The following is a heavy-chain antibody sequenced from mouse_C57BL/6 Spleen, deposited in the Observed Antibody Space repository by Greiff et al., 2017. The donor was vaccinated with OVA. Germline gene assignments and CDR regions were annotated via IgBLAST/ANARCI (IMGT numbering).Heavy chain of an antibody. Sequence: QVHLQQPGTELVKPGASVKLSCKASGYSFTSYWMHWVKQRPGQGLEWIGIIHPSSGGTNYNEQFKSKATLTVDKSSSTAYMQLSSLTSEDSAVYYCARWGGGCDFDDWGTGTTLTAAS. J-gene: IGHJ1*03. D-gene: IGHD1-1*02. V-gene: IGHV1-53*01. CDR3: ARWGGGCDFDD. CDR1: GYSFTSYW. CDR2: IHPSSGGT.